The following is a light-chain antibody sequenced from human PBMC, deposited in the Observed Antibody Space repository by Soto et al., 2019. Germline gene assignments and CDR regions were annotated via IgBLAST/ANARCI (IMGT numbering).Light chain of an antibody. Sequence: SLLTQASGTPSLSPGGRAPLSCRASQSVSSSYLAWYQQKPGQAPRLLIYGASSRATGIPDRFSGSGSGTDFTLTISRLEPEDFAVYYCQQYGSSPTFGQGTRLEIK. CDR2: GAS. V-gene: IGKV3-20*01. CDR1: QSVSSSY. CDR3: QQYGSSPT. J-gene: IGKJ5*01.